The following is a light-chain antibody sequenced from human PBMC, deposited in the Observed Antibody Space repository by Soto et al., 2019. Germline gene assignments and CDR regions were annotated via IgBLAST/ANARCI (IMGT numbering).Light chain of an antibody. V-gene: IGKV1-5*01. Sequence: IQMTQSPSSLSASVEDRVIITCRASQTISSCLAWYQQKPGKPPKLLIFDASTLQRGVPSRFSGSGSGTAFTLTISSLQPEDFATYYCQQYDNPSSVTFGQGTRLEIK. J-gene: IGKJ5*01. CDR1: QTISSC. CDR2: DAS. CDR3: QQYDNPSSVT.